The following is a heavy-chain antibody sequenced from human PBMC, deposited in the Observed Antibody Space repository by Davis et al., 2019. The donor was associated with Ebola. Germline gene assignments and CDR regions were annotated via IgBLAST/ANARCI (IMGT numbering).Heavy chain of an antibody. Sequence: GESLKISCAASGFTFSSYWMSWVRQAPGKGLEWVANIKQDGSEKYYVDSVKGRFTISRDNAKNSLYLQMNSLRAEDTAVYYCARGGRRGNTAMARTYFDYWGQGTLVTVSS. CDR2: IKQDGSEK. J-gene: IGHJ4*02. CDR1: GFTFSSYW. CDR3: ARGGRRGNTAMARTYFDY. V-gene: IGHV3-7*03. D-gene: IGHD5-18*01.